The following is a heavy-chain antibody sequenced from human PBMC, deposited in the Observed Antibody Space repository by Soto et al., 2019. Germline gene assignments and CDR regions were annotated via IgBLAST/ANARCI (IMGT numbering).Heavy chain of an antibody. V-gene: IGHV1-46*01. CDR1: GDTFTSYY. CDR2: INPHGGST. Sequence: QVRLVQSGAEVRRPGASVKVSCKAPGDTFTSYYLNWVRQAPGQGLEWMGVINPHGGSTKYAQKFQGRSTMTTDTSRSTVYMELRSLRSYDTAIYYCSRSSGGNFGIIIEGSNWFDPWGQGTLVTVSS. J-gene: IGHJ5*02. CDR3: SRSSGGNFGIIIEGSNWFDP. D-gene: IGHD3-3*01.